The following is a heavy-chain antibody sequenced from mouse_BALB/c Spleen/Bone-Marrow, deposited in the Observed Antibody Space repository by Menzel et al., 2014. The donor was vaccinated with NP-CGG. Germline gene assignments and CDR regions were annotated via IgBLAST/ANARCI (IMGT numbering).Heavy chain of an antibody. D-gene: IGHD2-2*01. J-gene: IGHJ2*01. V-gene: IGHV14-3*02. CDR2: IDPANGNT. CDR1: GFNIKDTY. CDR3: ASYVYGYYFDY. Sequence: EVKLMESGAELVKPGASVKLSCTASGFNIKDTYMLWVKQRPEQGLEWIGRIDPANGNTKYDPKFQGKASITADTSSNTAYLQLSSLTSEDAAVYYCASYVYGYYFDYWGQGTTLTVSS.